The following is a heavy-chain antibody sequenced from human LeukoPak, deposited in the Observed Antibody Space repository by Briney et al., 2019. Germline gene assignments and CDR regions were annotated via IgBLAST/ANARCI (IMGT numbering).Heavy chain of an antibody. Sequence: PSETLSLTCTVSGGSISSYYWSWIRQPPGKGLEWIGYIYYSGSTNYNPSLKSRVTISVDTSKNQFSLKLSSVTAADTAVYYCARGPNEPNFDYWGQGTQVTVSS. J-gene: IGHJ4*02. D-gene: IGHD1-1*01. CDR1: GGSISSYY. CDR3: ARGPNEPNFDY. V-gene: IGHV4-59*12. CDR2: IYYSGST.